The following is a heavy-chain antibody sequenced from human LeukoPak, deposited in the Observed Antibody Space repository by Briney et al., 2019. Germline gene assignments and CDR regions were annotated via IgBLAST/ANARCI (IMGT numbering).Heavy chain of an antibody. Sequence: GGSLRLSCAASGFTFSSYAMHWVRQAPGKGLEWVAVISYDGSNKYYADSVKGRFTISRHNSKNTLYLQMNSLRAEDTAVYYCASWSKGGSGSYLYGMDVWGQGTTVTVSS. D-gene: IGHD3-10*01. CDR1: GFTFSSYA. CDR3: ASWSKGGSGSYLYGMDV. J-gene: IGHJ6*02. CDR2: ISYDGSNK. V-gene: IGHV3-30-3*01.